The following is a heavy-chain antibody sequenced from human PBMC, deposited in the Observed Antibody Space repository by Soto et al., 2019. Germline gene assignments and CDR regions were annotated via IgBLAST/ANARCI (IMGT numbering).Heavy chain of an antibody. CDR1: GYSFTSYW. CDR2: IDPSDSYT. Sequence: GESLKISCKGSGYSFTSYWISWVRQMPGKGLEWMGRIDPSDSYTNYSPSFQGHVTISADKSISTAYLQWSSLKASDTAMYYCARHVHASMVRGVRIVNWFDPWGQGTLVTVSS. V-gene: IGHV5-10-1*01. D-gene: IGHD3-10*01. J-gene: IGHJ5*02. CDR3: ARHVHASMVRGVRIVNWFDP.